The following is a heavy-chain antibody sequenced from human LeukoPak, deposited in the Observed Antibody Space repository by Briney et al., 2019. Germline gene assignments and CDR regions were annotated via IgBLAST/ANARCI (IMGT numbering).Heavy chain of an antibody. D-gene: IGHD3-9*01. J-gene: IGHJ3*01. V-gene: IGHV4-39*02. CDR1: GDSISSSYNY. CDR3: ARNVLRYFDWGLDVLDF. CDR2: IYYGGAT. Sequence: SETLSLTCTVSGDSISSSYNYWAWIRQPPGKGLEWIGSIYYGGATYYSPSLKSRVTISVDTSKNHFSLRLNSVTAADTALYFCARNVLRYFDWGLDVLDFWGQGIMVTVSS.